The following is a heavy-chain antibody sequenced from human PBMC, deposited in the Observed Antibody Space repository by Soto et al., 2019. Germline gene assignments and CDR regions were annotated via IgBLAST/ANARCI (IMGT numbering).Heavy chain of an antibody. CDR1: GYSFTSYR. CDR3: ARPGTLYMTCGAVLKDYYGIDV. J-gene: IGHJ6*02. V-gene: IGHV5-10-1*01. Sequence: RVESLKISCKGSGYSFTSYRISWVRQMPGKGLEWMGRIDPSDSYTNYSPSFQGHVTISADKSISTAYLQWSSLKASDTAMYYCARPGTLYMTCGAVLKDYYGIDVWGQGTTVTVLL. D-gene: IGHD2-8*01. CDR2: IDPSDSYT.